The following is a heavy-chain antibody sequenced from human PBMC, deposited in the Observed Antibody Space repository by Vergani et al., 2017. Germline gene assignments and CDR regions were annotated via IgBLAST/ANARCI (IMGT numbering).Heavy chain of an antibody. Sequence: QVQLQQWGAGLLKPSETLSLTCAVYGGSFSGYYWSWIRQHPGKGLEWIGYIYYSGSTYYNPSLKSRVTISVDTSKNQFSLKLSSVTAADTAVYYCARVLYGDLTFDYWGQGTLVTVSS. CDR3: ARVLYGDLTFDY. CDR2: IYYSGST. V-gene: IGHV4-34*01. CDR1: GGSFSGYY. J-gene: IGHJ4*02. D-gene: IGHD4-17*01.